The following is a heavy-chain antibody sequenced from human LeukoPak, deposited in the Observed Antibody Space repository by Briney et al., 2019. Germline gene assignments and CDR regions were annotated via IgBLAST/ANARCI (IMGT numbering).Heavy chain of an antibody. V-gene: IGHV4-30-2*01. CDR2: IYHSGST. Sequence: SETLSLTCAVSGGSISSGGYSWSWIRQPPGEGLEWIGYIYHSGSTYYNPSLKSRVTISVDRSKNQFSLKLSSVTAADTAVYYCARAIGYCSSTSCYVDAFDIWGQGTMVTVSS. D-gene: IGHD2-2*01. J-gene: IGHJ3*02. CDR1: GGSISSGGYS. CDR3: ARAIGYCSSTSCYVDAFDI.